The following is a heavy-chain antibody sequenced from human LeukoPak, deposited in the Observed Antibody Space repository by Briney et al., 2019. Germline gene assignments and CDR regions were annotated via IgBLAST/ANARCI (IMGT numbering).Heavy chain of an antibody. CDR1: GYTFTGYY. V-gene: IGHV1-2*02. CDR2: INPNNGDT. J-gene: IGHJ5*02. CDR3: ARTSVRGSSGGTTYFNWLDP. Sequence: ASVKVSCKASGYTFTGYYIFWLRQAPGQGLEWMGWINPNNGDTNFAQKFQGRVTMTRDTSISTAFKDLSGLTSDDTAVYYCARTSVRGSSGGTTYFNWLDPWGQGTLVTVSS. D-gene: IGHD2-15*01.